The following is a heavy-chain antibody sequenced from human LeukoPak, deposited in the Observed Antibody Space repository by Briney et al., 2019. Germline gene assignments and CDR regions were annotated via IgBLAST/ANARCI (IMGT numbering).Heavy chain of an antibody. J-gene: IGHJ4*02. CDR2: ISGSGGST. Sequence: GGSLRLSCAASGFTFSSYAMSWVPQAPGKGLKWVSAISGSGGSTYYADSVKGRFTISRDNSKNTLYLQMNSLRAEDTAVYYCAKDEAGDGYNLFDYWGQGTLVTVSS. D-gene: IGHD5-24*01. CDR3: AKDEAGDGYNLFDY. V-gene: IGHV3-23*01. CDR1: GFTFSSYA.